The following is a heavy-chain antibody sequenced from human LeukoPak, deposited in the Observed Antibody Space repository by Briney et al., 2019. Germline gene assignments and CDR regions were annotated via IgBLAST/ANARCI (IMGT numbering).Heavy chain of an antibody. Sequence: SETLSLTCTVPGGSISSSSYYWGWIRQPPGKGLEWIGSIYYSGSTYYNPSLKSRVTISVDTSKNQFSLKLSSVTAADTAVYYCARLHSGSYGYWGQGTLVTVSS. CDR3: ARLHSGSYGY. CDR2: IYYSGST. J-gene: IGHJ4*02. CDR1: GGSISSSSYY. D-gene: IGHD1-26*01. V-gene: IGHV4-39*01.